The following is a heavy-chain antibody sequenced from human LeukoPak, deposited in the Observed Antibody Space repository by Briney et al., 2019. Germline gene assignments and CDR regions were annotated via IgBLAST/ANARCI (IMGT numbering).Heavy chain of an antibody. Sequence: GGSPRLSCAASGFTFSSHGMSWVRQAPGKGLEWVSSISSSSSYIYYADSVKGRFTISRDNAKNSLYLQMNSLRAEDTAVYYCARGGYSSSFRTTKKPFDYWGQGTLVTVSS. J-gene: IGHJ4*02. V-gene: IGHV3-21*01. CDR1: GFTFSSHG. CDR3: ARGGYSSSFRTTKKPFDY. CDR2: ISSSSSYI. D-gene: IGHD6-13*01.